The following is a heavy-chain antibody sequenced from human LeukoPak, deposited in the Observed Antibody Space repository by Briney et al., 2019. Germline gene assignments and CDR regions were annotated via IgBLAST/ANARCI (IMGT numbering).Heavy chain of an antibody. D-gene: IGHD6-19*01. V-gene: IGHV3-23*01. J-gene: IGHJ2*01. Sequence: PGGSLRPSCAASGSSFSSYSMNWVRQAPGKGLEWVSAISGSGGSTYYADSVKGRFTASRDNSQNTPYLEMNSLRDEDTAFYYCAREGGWGNWYFDLWGGGTLVTVSS. CDR2: ISGSGGST. CDR3: AREGGWGNWYFDL. CDR1: GSSFSSYS.